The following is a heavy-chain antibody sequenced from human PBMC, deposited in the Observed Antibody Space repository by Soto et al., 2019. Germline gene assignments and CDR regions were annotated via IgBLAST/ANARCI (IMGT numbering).Heavy chain of an antibody. J-gene: IGHJ5*02. D-gene: IGHD2-15*01. CDR1: GGTFSSYT. V-gene: IGHV1-69*08. CDR3: ARDRAVVVVAATYTWFDP. Sequence: QVQLVQSGAAVKKPGSSVKVSCKASGGTFSSYTISWVRQAPGQGLEWMGRIIPILGIANYAQKFQGRVTITADKSTSTAYMELSSLRSEDTAVYYCARDRAVVVVAATYTWFDPWGQGTLVTVSS. CDR2: IIPILGIA.